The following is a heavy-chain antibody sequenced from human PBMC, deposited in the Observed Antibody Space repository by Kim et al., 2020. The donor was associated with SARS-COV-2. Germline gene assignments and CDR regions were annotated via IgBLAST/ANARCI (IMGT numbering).Heavy chain of an antibody. D-gene: IGHD3-22*01. J-gene: IGHJ4*02. CDR1: GFTFGDYA. CDR3: AKALTPFNYYDSSGYGDY. CDR2: ISWNSGSI. V-gene: IGHV3-9*01. Sequence: GGSLRLSCAASGFTFGDYAMHWVRQAPGKGLEWVSGISWNSGSIGYADSVKGRFTISRDNAKNSLYLQMNSLRAEDTALYYCAKALTPFNYYDSSGYGDYWGQGTLVTVSS.